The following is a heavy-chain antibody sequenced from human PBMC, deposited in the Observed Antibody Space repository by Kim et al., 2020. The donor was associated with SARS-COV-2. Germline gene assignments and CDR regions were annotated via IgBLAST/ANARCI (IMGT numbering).Heavy chain of an antibody. CDR3: ARADIVVVVAATSYFDY. V-gene: IGHV4-30-2*04. Sequence: LKSRVTISVDTSKTQFSLKLSSVTAADTAVYYCARADIVVVVAATSYFDYWGQGTLVTVSS. J-gene: IGHJ4*02. D-gene: IGHD2-15*01.